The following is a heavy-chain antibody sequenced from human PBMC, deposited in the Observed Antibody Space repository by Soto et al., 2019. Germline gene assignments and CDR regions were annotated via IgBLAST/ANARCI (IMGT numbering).Heavy chain of an antibody. CDR3: ARAPITIFGVAPPGAFDI. V-gene: IGHV1-3*01. D-gene: IGHD3-3*01. CDR2: INAGNGNT. J-gene: IGHJ3*02. CDR1: GYTFTKYA. Sequence: QVQLVQSGAEVKKPGAPVKVSCKASGYTFTKYAIHWVRQAPGQRLEWMGWINAGNGNTKYSQKFQGRVTISRDTSASTVYMELSSLRSEDTAVYYCARAPITIFGVAPPGAFDIWGQGTMVTVSS.